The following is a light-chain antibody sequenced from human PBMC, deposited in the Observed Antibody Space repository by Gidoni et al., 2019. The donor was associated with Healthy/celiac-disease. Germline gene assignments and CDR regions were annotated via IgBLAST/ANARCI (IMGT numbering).Light chain of an antibody. Sequence: DIVMNQSPNSLAVSLGERATINCKSSQSVVYSSNNKNYLAWYQQKPGQPPKLLIYWASTRESGVPDRFSGSGSGTDFTLTISSLQAEDVAVYYCQQYYSTPLTFGPGTKVDIK. CDR2: WAS. CDR1: QSVVYSSNNKNY. CDR3: QQYYSTPLT. V-gene: IGKV4-1*01. J-gene: IGKJ3*01.